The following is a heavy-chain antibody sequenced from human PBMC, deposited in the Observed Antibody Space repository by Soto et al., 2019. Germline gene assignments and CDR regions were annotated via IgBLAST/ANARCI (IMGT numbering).Heavy chain of an antibody. CDR3: TRSFSYSSSWYPPSFYFDY. D-gene: IGHD6-13*01. CDR2: IRSKANSYAT. Sequence: GGSLRLSCAASGFTFSGSAMHWVRQASGKGLEWVGRIRSKANSYATAYAASVKGRFTISRDDSKNTAYLQMNSLKTEDTAVYYCTRSFSYSSSWYPPSFYFDYWGQGTLVTVSS. CDR1: GFTFSGSA. J-gene: IGHJ4*02. V-gene: IGHV3-73*01.